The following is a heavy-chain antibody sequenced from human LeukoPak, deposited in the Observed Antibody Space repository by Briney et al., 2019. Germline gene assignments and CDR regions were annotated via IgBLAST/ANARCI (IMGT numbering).Heavy chain of an antibody. CDR2: LKSRGSGGTA. V-gene: IGHV3-15*01. Sequence: GGSLRLSCAVSGLNFNDAWMSWVRQAPGKGLQWVGRLKSRGSGGTADYSAPVRDRFTISRDDSQRTLYLQMNSLRTEDTGVYFCSWEQAVSFGRRLGSWGQGTLVTVAS. D-gene: IGHD1/OR15-1a*01. J-gene: IGHJ4*02. CDR3: SWEQAVSFGRRLGS. CDR1: GLNFNDAW.